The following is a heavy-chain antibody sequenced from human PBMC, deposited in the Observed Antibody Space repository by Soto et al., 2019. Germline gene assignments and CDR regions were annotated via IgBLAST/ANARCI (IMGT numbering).Heavy chain of an antibody. D-gene: IGHD6-13*01. CDR3: ARDRVYSSSHFDY. Sequence: GASVKVSCKASGYTFTSYAMHWVRQAPGQRLEWMGWINAGNGNTKYSQKFQGRVTITRDTSTSTAYMELSSLRSEDTAVYYCARDRVYSSSHFDYWGQGTLVTVSS. J-gene: IGHJ4*02. CDR2: INAGNGNT. V-gene: IGHV1-3*01. CDR1: GYTFTSYA.